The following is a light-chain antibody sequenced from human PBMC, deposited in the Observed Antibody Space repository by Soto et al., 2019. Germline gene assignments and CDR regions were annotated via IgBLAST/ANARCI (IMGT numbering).Light chain of an antibody. J-gene: IGKJ1*01. Sequence: DIQMTQSPSSLSASVGDRVTITCRPSQGISNYLAWYQQKPGKVPKLLIYAASTLQSGVPSRFSGSGSGTDCNLTISSLQPEDVATYYCQKYNSAPWTFGQGTKVEIK. CDR1: QGISNY. CDR3: QKYNSAPWT. CDR2: AAS. V-gene: IGKV1-27*01.